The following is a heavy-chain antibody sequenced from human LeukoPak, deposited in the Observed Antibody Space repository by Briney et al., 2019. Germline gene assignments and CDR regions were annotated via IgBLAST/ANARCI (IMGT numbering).Heavy chain of an antibody. CDR2: ISSSGSTI. CDR3: AGHDYGDSYYYYGMDV. D-gene: IGHD4-17*01. J-gene: IGHJ6*04. Sequence: GGSLRLSCAASGITFSSYEMNWVRQAPGKGLEWVSYISSSGSTIYYADSVKGRFTISRDNAKNSLYLQMNSLRAEDTAVYYCAGHDYGDSYYYYGMDVWGKGTTVTVSS. CDR1: GITFSSYE. V-gene: IGHV3-48*03.